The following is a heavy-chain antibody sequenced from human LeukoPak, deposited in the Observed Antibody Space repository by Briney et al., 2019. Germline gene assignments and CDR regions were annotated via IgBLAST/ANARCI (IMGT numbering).Heavy chain of an antibody. CDR1: GGTFSSYA. CDR3: ARIYGSSRGFDP. V-gene: IGHV1-69*01. D-gene: IGHD3-10*01. Sequence: EASVKVSCKASGGTFSSYAISWVRQAPGQGLEWMGGIIPIFGTANYAQKFQGRVTITADESTSTAYMELSSLRSEDTAVYYCARIYGSSRGFDPWGQGTLVTVSS. CDR2: IIPIFGTA. J-gene: IGHJ5*02.